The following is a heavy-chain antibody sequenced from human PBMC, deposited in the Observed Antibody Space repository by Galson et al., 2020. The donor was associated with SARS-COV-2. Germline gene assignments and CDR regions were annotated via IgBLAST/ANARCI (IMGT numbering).Heavy chain of an antibody. V-gene: IGHV3-53*01. CDR2: LYSGGST. Sequence: GGSLRLSCAASGFTVSSTYMTWVRQAPGKGLEWVSVLYSGGSTYYADSVKGRFTISRDNSKNTLYLQMNSLRAEDTAVYYCARSGSWGFSDYWGQGTLVTVSS. CDR1: GFTVSSTY. CDR3: ARSGSWGFSDY. J-gene: IGHJ4*02. D-gene: IGHD3-16*01.